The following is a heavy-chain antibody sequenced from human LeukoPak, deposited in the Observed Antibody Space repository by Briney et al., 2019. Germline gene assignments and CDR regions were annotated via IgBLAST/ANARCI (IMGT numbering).Heavy chain of an antibody. CDR2: IGWNSGGI. CDR1: GFTFDDYA. Sequence: PGRSLRLSCAASGFTFDDYAMHWVRQAAGKGLEWVSGIGWNSGGIVYADSVKGRFTISRDNAKNSLYLQMNSLGAEDTAFYYCVKVTAAGFVDHWGQGTLVTVSS. V-gene: IGHV3-9*01. CDR3: VKVTAAGFVDH. J-gene: IGHJ4*02. D-gene: IGHD6-13*01.